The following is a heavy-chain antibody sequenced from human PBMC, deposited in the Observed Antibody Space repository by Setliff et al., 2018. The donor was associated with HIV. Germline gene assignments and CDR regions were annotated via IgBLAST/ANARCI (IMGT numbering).Heavy chain of an antibody. V-gene: IGHV4-59*01. CDR3: ARGAYYNFWSGYSAGGGSLGP. CDR2: IYYSGST. CDR1: GGSISGYY. Sequence: SETLSLTCSVSGGSISGYYWNWVRQPPGKGLEWMGYIYYSGSTDYNPALKRRVTKSLDTSKNQFSLKLSSVTAADTAVYYCARGAYYNFWSGYSAGGGSLGPWGQGTLVTVSS. D-gene: IGHD3-3*01. J-gene: IGHJ5*02.